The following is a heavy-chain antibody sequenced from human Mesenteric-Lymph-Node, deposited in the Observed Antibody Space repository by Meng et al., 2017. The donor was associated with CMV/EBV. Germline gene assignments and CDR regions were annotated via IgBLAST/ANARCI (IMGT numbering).Heavy chain of an antibody. D-gene: IGHD3-3*01. CDR3: ARGPPPRRFLEWLLIDY. V-gene: IGHV3-7*01. CDR1: GFTFSSYW. CDR2: IKQDGSEK. J-gene: IGHJ4*02. Sequence: GESLKISCAASGFTFSSYWMSWVRQAPGKGLEWVANIKQDGSEKYYVDSVKGRFTISRDNAKNTLYLQMNSLRAEDTAVYYCARGPPPRRFLEWLLIDYWGQGTLVTVSS.